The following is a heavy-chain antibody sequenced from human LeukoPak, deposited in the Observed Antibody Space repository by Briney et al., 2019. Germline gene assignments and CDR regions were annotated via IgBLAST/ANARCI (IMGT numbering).Heavy chain of an antibody. V-gene: IGHV4-39*07. CDR1: GGSISSSSYY. J-gene: IGHJ4*02. CDR3: ARDLHCSGGSCPFDY. D-gene: IGHD2-15*01. CDR2: IYYSGST. Sequence: SETLSLSCTVSGGSISSSSYYWGWIREPPGKGLEWIGSIYYSGSTYYNPSLKSRVTISVDTSKNQFSLKLSSVTAADAAVYYCARDLHCSGGSCPFDYWGQGTLVTVSS.